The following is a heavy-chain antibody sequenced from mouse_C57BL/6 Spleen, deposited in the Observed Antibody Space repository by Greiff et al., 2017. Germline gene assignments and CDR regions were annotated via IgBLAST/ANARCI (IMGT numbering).Heavy chain of an antibody. D-gene: IGHD3-3*01. V-gene: IGHV1-80*01. CDR3: ARRGDSYAMDY. CDR2: IYPGDGDT. CDR1: GYAFSSYW. J-gene: IGHJ4*01. Sequence: LVESGAELVKPGASVKISCKASGYAFSSYWMNWVKQRPGKGLEWIGQIYPGDGDTNYNGKFKGKATLTADKSSSTAYMQLSSLTSEDSAVYFCARRGDSYAMDYWGQGTSVTVSS.